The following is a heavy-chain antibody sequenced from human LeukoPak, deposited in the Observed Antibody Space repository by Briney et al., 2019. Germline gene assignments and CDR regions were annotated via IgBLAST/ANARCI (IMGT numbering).Heavy chain of an antibody. Sequence: GGSLRLSCAASGFTFSSYSMNWVRQAPGKGLEWVSYISSSSSTIYYADSVKGRFTISRDNAKNSLYLQMNSLRDEDTAVCYCARGGIIVWWNDHRNWFDPWGQGTLVTVSS. CDR2: ISSSSSTI. V-gene: IGHV3-48*02. CDR3: ARGGIIVWWNDHRNWFDP. D-gene: IGHD1-1*01. CDR1: GFTFSSYS. J-gene: IGHJ5*02.